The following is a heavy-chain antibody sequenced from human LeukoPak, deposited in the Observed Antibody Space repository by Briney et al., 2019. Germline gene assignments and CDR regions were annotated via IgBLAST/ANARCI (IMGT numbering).Heavy chain of an antibody. J-gene: IGHJ4*02. CDR2: ISAYNGNT. Sequence: ASVKVSCKASGYTFTSYGISWVRQAPGQGLEWMGWISAYNGNTNCAQKLQGRVTMTTDTSTSTAYMELRSLRSDDTAVYYCARDDCSSTSCYWSSYWGQGTLVTVSS. CDR1: GYTFTSYG. D-gene: IGHD2-2*01. V-gene: IGHV1-18*01. CDR3: ARDDCSSTSCYWSSY.